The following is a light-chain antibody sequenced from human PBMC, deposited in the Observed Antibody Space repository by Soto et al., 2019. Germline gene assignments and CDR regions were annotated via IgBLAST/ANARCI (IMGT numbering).Light chain of an antibody. CDR3: QQYNVWPQT. CDR1: QSVSSN. V-gene: IGKV3-15*01. Sequence: EIVMTQSPATLSVSQGERATLSCRASQSVSSNLAWYQQKPGQAPRLLIYGASTRATDIPARFSGGGSGTEFTLTINSLQTEDFGVYYCQQYNVWPQTFGQGTKVDIK. CDR2: GAS. J-gene: IGKJ1*01.